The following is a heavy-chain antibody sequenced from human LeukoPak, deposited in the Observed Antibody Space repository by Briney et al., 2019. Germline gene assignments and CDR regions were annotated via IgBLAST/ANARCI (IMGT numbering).Heavy chain of an antibody. Sequence: GASVKVSCKASGYTFTGYYMHWARQAPGQGLEWMGWINPNSGGTNYAQKFQGRVTMTRDTSISTAYMELSRLRSDDTAVYYCAREETRHGGNTDYWGQGTLVTVSS. CDR3: AREETRHGGNTDY. V-gene: IGHV1-2*02. CDR2: INPNSGGT. D-gene: IGHD4-23*01. CDR1: GYTFTGYY. J-gene: IGHJ4*02.